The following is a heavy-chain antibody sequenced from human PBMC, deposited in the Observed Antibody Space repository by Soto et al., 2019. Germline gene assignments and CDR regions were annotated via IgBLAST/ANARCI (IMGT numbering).Heavy chain of an antibody. D-gene: IGHD3-3*01. CDR3: AKVDPGYYDFWSGSPDY. J-gene: IGHJ4*02. Sequence: EVQLLESGGGLVQPGGSLRLSCAASGFTFSSYAMSWVRQAPGKGLERVSAISGSGGSTYYADSVKGRLTISRDNSKYTLYLQMNSLRAEDTAVYYCAKVDPGYYDFWSGSPDYWGQGTLVTVSS. V-gene: IGHV3-23*01. CDR2: ISGSGGST. CDR1: GFTFSSYA.